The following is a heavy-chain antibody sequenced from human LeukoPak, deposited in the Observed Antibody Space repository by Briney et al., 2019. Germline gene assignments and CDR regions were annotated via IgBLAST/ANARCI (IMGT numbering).Heavy chain of an antibody. V-gene: IGHV3-48*03. Sequence: GGSLRLPCAASGFTFNRYEMYWVRQAPGKGLEWGSYISSSGGTRYYADSVKGRFTISRDNAYNSLYLQMNSLRAEDTAVYYCATLTVASTFDYWGQGTLVTVSS. CDR2: ISSSGGTR. D-gene: IGHD6-19*01. CDR3: ATLTVASTFDY. J-gene: IGHJ4*02. CDR1: GFTFNRYE.